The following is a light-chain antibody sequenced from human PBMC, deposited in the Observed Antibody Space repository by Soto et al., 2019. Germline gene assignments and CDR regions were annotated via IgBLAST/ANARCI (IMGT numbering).Light chain of an antibody. CDR2: DVT. Sequence: QSVLTQPASVSGSPGQSITISCTGTSSDVGAYNYVSWFQQHPGKAPKLMIYDVTNRPSGVSNRFSGSKSGNTASLTISGLQAEDEADYYCCSYTSSSTYVFGTGTKVTAL. J-gene: IGLJ1*01. CDR3: CSYTSSSTYV. CDR1: SSDVGAYNY. V-gene: IGLV2-14*01.